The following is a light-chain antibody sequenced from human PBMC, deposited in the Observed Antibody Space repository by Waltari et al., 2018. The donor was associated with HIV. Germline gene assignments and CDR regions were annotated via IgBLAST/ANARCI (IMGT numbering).Light chain of an antibody. CDR1: SRDVGGAIY. V-gene: IGLV2-14*01. Sequence: QSALTQPASVSGSPGQAVTISCTGTSRDVGGAIYFSWYQQHSGKATKLLIFEVHNRPSGVSDRFSGSKSGNTASLTISGLQAEDEADYYCSSYTIRYTWVFGGGTKLTVL. CDR2: EVH. CDR3: SSYTIRYTWV. J-gene: IGLJ3*02.